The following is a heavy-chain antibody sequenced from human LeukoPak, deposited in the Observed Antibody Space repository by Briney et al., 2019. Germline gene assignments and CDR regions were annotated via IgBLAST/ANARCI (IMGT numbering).Heavy chain of an antibody. CDR1: GFTFSNYY. CDR3: ARESWGGSDY. CDR2: ISSSGSTI. V-gene: IGHV3-11*01. J-gene: IGHJ4*02. Sequence: GGSLRLSCAASGFTFSNYYMSWIRQAPGKGLEWDSYISSSGSTIYYADSVKGRFNISRDKAKNSLYLQMNSLRAEDTAVYYFARESWGGSDYWGQGTLVTVSS. D-gene: IGHD3-10*01.